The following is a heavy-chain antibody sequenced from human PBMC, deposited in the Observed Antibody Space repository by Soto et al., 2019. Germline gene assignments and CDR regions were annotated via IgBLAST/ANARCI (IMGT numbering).Heavy chain of an antibody. J-gene: IGHJ5*02. V-gene: IGHV4-39*01. CDR1: GASISSSDYY. CDR2: IYGGST. D-gene: IGHD1-26*01. Sequence: SETLSLTCSVSGASISSSDYYWGWIRQPPGQGLEWIGSIYGGSTYYNPSLKSRVTISVDTSKNQFSLRLSSVTAADTAVFYCAREFPTGGYHNGNWFDPWGQGTLVTVSS. CDR3: AREFPTGGYHNGNWFDP.